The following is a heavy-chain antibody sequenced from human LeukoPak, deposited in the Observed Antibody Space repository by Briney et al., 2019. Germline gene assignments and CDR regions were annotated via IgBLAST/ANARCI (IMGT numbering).Heavy chain of an antibody. CDR3: ARGPFTMAFDY. CDR2: IYPGDSDT. Sequence: GGSLKISCKGSGYTFTSYWIGWVRQMPGKGLEWMGIIYPGDSDTRYSPSFQGQVTISADKSMNTAYLQWSSLKASDTAMYYCARGPFTMAFDYWGQGTLVSVSS. D-gene: IGHD3-10*01. V-gene: IGHV5-51*01. J-gene: IGHJ4*02. CDR1: GYTFTSYW.